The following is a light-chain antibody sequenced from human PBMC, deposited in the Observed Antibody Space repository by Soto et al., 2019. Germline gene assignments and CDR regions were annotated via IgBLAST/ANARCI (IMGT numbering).Light chain of an antibody. CDR2: EVS. V-gene: IGLV2-23*02. J-gene: IGLJ1*01. CDR3: CSYAGSSTFL. CDR1: SSDVGSYNL. Sequence: QSALTQPASVSGSPGQSIAISCTGTSSDVGSYNLVSWYQQHPGKAPKLMIYEVSKRPSGVSNRFSGSKSSNTASLTISGLQAEDEADYYCCSYAGSSTFLFGTGTKVTVL.